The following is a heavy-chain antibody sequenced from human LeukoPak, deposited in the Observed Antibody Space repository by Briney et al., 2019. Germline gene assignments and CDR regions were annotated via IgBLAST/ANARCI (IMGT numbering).Heavy chain of an antibody. D-gene: IGHD3-3*01. J-gene: IGHJ5*02. CDR1: GYSLTTYW. V-gene: IGHV5-51*01. CDR3: ARSRITTGIHWFDP. Sequence: GESLKISCKGSGYSLTTYWIGWGRQMPGKGLEWMGIIYPGDSDTRYSPSFQGQVTISVDKSISTAYLQWSSLKASDTAMYYCARSRITTGIHWFDPWGQGTLVTVSS. CDR2: IYPGDSDT.